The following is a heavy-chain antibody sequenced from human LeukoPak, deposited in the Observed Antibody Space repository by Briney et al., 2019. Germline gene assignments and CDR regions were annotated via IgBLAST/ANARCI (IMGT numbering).Heavy chain of an antibody. D-gene: IGHD3-3*01. J-gene: IGHJ4*02. CDR1: GFSFTTTGVG. Sequence: SGPTLVKATQTLTLTCTFSGFSFTTTGVGVGWIRQPPGKALEWLALIYWDDDKRYSPSLSSRLTITKDTSRNQVVLTMTNMDPVDTATYYCAHREVGRRYYTYYFDYWGQGTLVTVSS. V-gene: IGHV2-5*02. CDR3: AHREVGRRYYTYYFDY. CDR2: IYWDDDK.